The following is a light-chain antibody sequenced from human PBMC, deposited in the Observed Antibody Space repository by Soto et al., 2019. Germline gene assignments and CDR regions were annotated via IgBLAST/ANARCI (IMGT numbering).Light chain of an antibody. Sequence: EIVFPHSPAILSFSPGSRATLSCRASQSVSNYLAWYQQKPGQAPRLLIYDASNRATGIPARFSGSGSGTDFTLTISSLEPEDFAVYYFQQRSNGPPLSITFGQGTRLEIK. CDR3: QQRSNGPPLSIT. CDR1: QSVSNY. J-gene: IGKJ5*01. CDR2: DAS. V-gene: IGKV3-11*01.